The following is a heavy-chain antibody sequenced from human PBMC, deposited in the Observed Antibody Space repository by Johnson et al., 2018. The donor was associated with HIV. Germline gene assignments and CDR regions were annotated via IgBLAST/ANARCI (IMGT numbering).Heavy chain of an antibody. V-gene: IGHV3-66*01. CDR1: GFTFSNAW. Sequence: VQLVESGGGLVKPGGSLRLSCAASGFTFSNAWMSWVRQAPGKGLEWVSLIYSGGSSYYADSVKGRFTISRDNSKNTLYLQMNSLRAEDTAVYYCARGGDDAFDIWGQGTMVTVSS. J-gene: IGHJ3*02. CDR2: IYSGGSS. CDR3: ARGGDDAFDI. D-gene: IGHD7-27*01.